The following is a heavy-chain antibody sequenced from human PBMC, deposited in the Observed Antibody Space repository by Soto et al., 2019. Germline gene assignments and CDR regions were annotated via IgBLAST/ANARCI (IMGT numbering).Heavy chain of an antibody. V-gene: IGHV4-34*01. D-gene: IGHD4-17*01. CDR3: ASFLAVTTYWYFDF. CDR2: INHSGST. CDR1: GGSFSGYY. J-gene: IGHJ2*01. Sequence: QVQLQQWGAGLLKASETLSLTCAVYGGSFSGYYWIWIRQPPGKGLEWIGEINHSGSTNYNPSLKSRVTISADTSKNQISLKLSSETSADTAVYYCASFLAVTTYWYFDFWGRGTLVTVSS.